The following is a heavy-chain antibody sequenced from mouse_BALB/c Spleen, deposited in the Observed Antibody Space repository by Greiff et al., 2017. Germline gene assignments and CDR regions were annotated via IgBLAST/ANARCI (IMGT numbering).Heavy chain of an antibody. J-gene: IGHJ2*01. CDR2: ISSGSSTI. Sequence: EVQRVESGPGLVAPSQSLSITCTVSGFSLTSYGVHWVRQAPEKGLEWVAYISSGSSTIYYADTVKGRFTISRDNPKNTLFLQMTSLRSEDTAMYYCARDGGYDLYYFDYWGQGTTLTVSS. D-gene: IGHD2-2*01. CDR1: GFSLTSYG. CDR3: ARDGGYDLYYFDY. V-gene: IGHV5-17*02.